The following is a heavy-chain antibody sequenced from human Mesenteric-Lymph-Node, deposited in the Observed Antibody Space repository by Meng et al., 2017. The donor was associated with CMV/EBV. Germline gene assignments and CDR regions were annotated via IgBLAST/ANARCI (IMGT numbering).Heavy chain of an antibody. V-gene: IGHV3-30*02. CDR3: ARGPRPYSSSGLFDP. CDR1: GFIFSDYG. J-gene: IGHJ5*02. CDR2: IRRDGSDK. Sequence: GESLKISCSSSGFIFSDYGIHWVRQAPGKGLEWVTFIRRDGSDKFYGDSVKGRFTISRDNSKNTLYLQMNSLRPEDTAVYYCARGPRPYSSSGLFDPWGQGTLVTVSS. D-gene: IGHD6-13*01.